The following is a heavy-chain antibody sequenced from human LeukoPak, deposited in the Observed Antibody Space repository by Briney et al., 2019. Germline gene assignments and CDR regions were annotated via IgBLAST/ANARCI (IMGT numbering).Heavy chain of an antibody. CDR2: IYHSGST. D-gene: IGHD6-13*01. V-gene: IGHV4-38-2*02. Sequence: SETLSLTCTVSGYSISSGYYWGWIRQPPGKGLEWIGSIYHSGSTYYNPSLKSRVTISVDTSKNQFSLKLSSVTAADTAVYYCARYEEQQLLPYNWFDPWGQGTLVTVSS. CDR3: ARYEEQQLLPYNWFDP. J-gene: IGHJ5*02. CDR1: GYSISSGYY.